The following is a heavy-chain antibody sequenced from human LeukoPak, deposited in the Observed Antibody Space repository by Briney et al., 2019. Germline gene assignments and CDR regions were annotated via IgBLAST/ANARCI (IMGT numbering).Heavy chain of an antibody. CDR2: INPDGSAQ. D-gene: IGHD3-22*01. J-gene: IGHJ4*02. CDR1: GFTFSNSW. V-gene: IGHV3-7*01. Sequence: GGSLRLSCAASGFTFSNSWMSWVRQAPGKGLEWVATINPDGSAQYYVDSVKGRFTISRDNAKNSLFLQINSLRAEDTAVYYCANGGTYSSARWGQGTLVSVPS. CDR3: ANGGTYSSAR.